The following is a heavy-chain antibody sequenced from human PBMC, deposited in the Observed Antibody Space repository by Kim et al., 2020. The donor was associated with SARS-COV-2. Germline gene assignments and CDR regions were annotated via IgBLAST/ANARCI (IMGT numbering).Heavy chain of an antibody. CDR2: ISYDGSNK. D-gene: IGHD5-12*01. J-gene: IGHJ3*02. Sequence: GGSLRLSCAASGFTFSSYGMHWVRQAPGKGLEWVAVISYDGSNKYYADSVKGRFTISRDNSKNTLYLQMNSLRAEDTAVYYCAKDRGDGYNYGGFAFDIWGQGTMVTVSS. CDR1: GFTFSSYG. CDR3: AKDRGDGYNYGGFAFDI. V-gene: IGHV3-30*18.